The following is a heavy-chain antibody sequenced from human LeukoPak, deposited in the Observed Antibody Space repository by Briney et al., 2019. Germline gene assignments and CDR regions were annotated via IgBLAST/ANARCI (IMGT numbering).Heavy chain of an antibody. Sequence: GGSLRLSCAASGFTFSSYSMNWVRQAPGKGLEWVSYISSSSSTIYYADSVKGRFTISRDNAKNSLYLQMNSLRAEDTAVYYCARHPLTQRLPYNWFDPWGQGTLVTVSS. D-gene: IGHD6-19*01. CDR2: ISSSSSTI. CDR3: ARHPLTQRLPYNWFDP. J-gene: IGHJ5*02. CDR1: GFTFSSYS. V-gene: IGHV3-48*01.